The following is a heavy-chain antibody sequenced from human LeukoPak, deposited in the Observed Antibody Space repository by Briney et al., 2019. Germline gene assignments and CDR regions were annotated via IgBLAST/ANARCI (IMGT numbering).Heavy chain of an antibody. CDR3: ARDRELELHRVIDY. V-gene: IGHV4-61*01. J-gene: IGHJ4*02. Sequence: SETLSLTCTVSGDSINSGNYYWSWIRQPPGKGLEWIGYIYYSGSTNYNPSLKSRVTISVDTSKNQFSLKLSSVTAADTAVYYCARDRELELHRVIDYWGQGTLVTVSS. CDR2: IYYSGST. CDR1: GDSINSGNYY. D-gene: IGHD1-7*01.